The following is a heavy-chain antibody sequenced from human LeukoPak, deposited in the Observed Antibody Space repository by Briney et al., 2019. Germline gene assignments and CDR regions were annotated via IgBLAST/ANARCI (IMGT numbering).Heavy chain of an antibody. Sequence: PGRSLRLSCATSGFLFNNYPMNWVRQAPGKGLEWVALISYDGSDKYYADSVKGRFTISRDNSKNSLYLQMNSLRAEDTAVYYCARNKDNYHYYMDVWGKGTTVTISS. CDR3: ARNKDNYHYYMDV. CDR1: GFLFNNYP. J-gene: IGHJ6*03. CDR2: ISYDGSDK. D-gene: IGHD1/OR15-1a*01. V-gene: IGHV3-30*04.